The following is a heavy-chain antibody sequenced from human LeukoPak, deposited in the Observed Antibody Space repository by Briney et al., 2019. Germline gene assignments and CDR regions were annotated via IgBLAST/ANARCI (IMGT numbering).Heavy chain of an antibody. Sequence: ASVKVSCKASGGTFSSYAISWVRQAPGQGLEWIGGIIPIFGTANYAQKFQGRVTITADESTSTAYMELSSLRSEDTAVYYCAREGPGIAVDGTDWFYYWGQGTLVTVYS. D-gene: IGHD6-19*01. CDR3: AREGPGIAVDGTDWFYY. CDR2: IIPIFGTA. J-gene: IGHJ4*02. V-gene: IGHV1-69*01. CDR1: GGTFSSYA.